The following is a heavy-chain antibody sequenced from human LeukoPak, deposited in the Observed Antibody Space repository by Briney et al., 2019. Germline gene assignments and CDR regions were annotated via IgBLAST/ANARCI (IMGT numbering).Heavy chain of an antibody. V-gene: IGHV3-23*01. CDR1: EFYFSSHA. CDR2: ISISGSKT. J-gene: IGHJ4*02. Sequence: GGSLRLSWAASEFYFSSHAMTWVRQAPGKGLEWVSAISISGSKTYYADSVKGRFTISRDNSKNTLYLQMNSLRAEDTAVYYCANEIRPNDYWGQGTQVTVSP. D-gene: IGHD4-17*01. CDR3: ANEIRPNDY.